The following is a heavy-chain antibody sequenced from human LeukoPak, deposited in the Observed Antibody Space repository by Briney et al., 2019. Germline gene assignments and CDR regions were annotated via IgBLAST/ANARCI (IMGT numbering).Heavy chain of an antibody. CDR3: ARVVVASYYYYYGMDV. CDR2: INHSGST. D-gene: IGHD2-15*01. CDR1: GGSISGYY. Sequence: SETLSLTCTVSGGSISGYYWSWIRQPPGKGLEWIGEINHSGSTYYNPSLKSRVTISVDTSKNQFSLKLSSVTAADTAVYYCARVVVASYYYYYGMDVWGQGTTVTVSS. V-gene: IGHV4-34*01. J-gene: IGHJ6*02.